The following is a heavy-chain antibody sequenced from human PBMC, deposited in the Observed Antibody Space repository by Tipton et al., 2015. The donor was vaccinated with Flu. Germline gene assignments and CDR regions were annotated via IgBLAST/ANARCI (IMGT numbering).Heavy chain of an antibody. Sequence: QLVQSGAEVEKPGASVKVSCKASGYTFTSYYMHWVRQAPGQGLEWMGIINPSGGSTSYAQKFQGRVTMTRDTSTSTVYMELSSLRSEDTAVYYCAIVAGTAGGQTGAFDIWGQGTMVTVSS. J-gene: IGHJ3*02. D-gene: IGHD3-10*01. CDR1: GYTFTSYY. CDR2: INPSGGST. CDR3: AIVAGTAGGQTGAFDI. V-gene: IGHV1-46*01.